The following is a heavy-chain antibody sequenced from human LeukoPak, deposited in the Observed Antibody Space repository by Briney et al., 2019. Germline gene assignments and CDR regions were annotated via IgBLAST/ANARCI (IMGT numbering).Heavy chain of an antibody. D-gene: IGHD4/OR15-4a*01. Sequence: GGSLRLSCAASGFTFSSYWMSWVRQAPGKGLEWVANIKQDGSEKYYVDFVKGRFTVSRDNAKNPLYLQMNCLRAEDTAVYYCARVSYGGKSDYWGQGTLVTVSS. CDR1: GFTFSSYW. CDR2: IKQDGSEK. J-gene: IGHJ4*02. V-gene: IGHV3-7*01. CDR3: ARVSYGGKSDY.